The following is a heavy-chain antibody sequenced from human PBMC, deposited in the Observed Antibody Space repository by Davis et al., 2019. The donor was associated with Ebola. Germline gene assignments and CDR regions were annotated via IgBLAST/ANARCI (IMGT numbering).Heavy chain of an antibody. CDR2: INHSGST. CDR3: ARHGEGWEFDY. J-gene: IGHJ4*03. V-gene: IGHV4-34*01. D-gene: IGHD1-26*01. CDR1: GGSFSGYY. Sequence: GSLRLSCAVYGGSFSGYYWSWIRQPPGKGLEWIGEINHSGSTNYNPSLKSRVTISVDTSKNQFSLKLSSVTAADTAVYYCARHGEGWEFDYWGQGTTVTVSS.